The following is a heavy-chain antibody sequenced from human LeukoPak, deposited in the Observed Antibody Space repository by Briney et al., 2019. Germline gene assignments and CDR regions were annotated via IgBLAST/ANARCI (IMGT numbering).Heavy chain of an antibody. CDR2: INPKSGGT. Sequence: ASVTVSCKASGYTFSGYYMHWVRQAPGQGLEWMGWINPKSGGTNYAQKFQGRVTMTRDTSISTVYMELSRLRSDDTAVYNCARGPGLTAILNWFDPWGQGTLVTVSS. CDR1: GYTFSGYY. CDR3: ARGPGLTAILNWFDP. V-gene: IGHV1-2*02. D-gene: IGHD1-14*01. J-gene: IGHJ5*02.